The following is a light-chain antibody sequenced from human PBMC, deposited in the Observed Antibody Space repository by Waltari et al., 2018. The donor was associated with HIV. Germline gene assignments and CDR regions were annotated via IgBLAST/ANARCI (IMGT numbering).Light chain of an antibody. Sequence: QSALTQPDSVSGSPGQSITIACSGTSRDVRGYRYVSWYQQHPGKAPKLGIFDVSNRPSGVSTRFASSMSGNTASRTIVGLQTQDEGDYFCRSSARSASHVIFGGGTKLTVL. CDR3: RSSARSASHVI. V-gene: IGLV2-14*03. CDR1: SRDVRGYRY. CDR2: DVS. J-gene: IGLJ2*01.